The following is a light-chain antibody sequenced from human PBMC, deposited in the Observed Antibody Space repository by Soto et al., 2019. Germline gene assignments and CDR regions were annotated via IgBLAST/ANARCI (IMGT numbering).Light chain of an antibody. CDR2: ATT. Sequence: DIQMTQSPSSLSASVGDRVTITCRASQSITTYLDWYQQKPGNAPKLLIYATTSLGSGVPSILRGSRSRTNFPLTISALHPEHVATYSWQQSYSTTWTVGQGTKVDLK. CDR1: QSITTY. J-gene: IGKJ1*01. V-gene: IGKV1-39*01. CDR3: QQSYSTTWT.